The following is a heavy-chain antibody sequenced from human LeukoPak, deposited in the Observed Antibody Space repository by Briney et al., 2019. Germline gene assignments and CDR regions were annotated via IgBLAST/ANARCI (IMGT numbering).Heavy chain of an antibody. J-gene: IGHJ4*02. CDR3: ARGASARQDF. CDR1: GFTFSTLA. V-gene: IGHV3-74*01. D-gene: IGHD2-2*01. CDR2: IYIDGSST. Sequence: GGSLRLSCTASGFTFSTLAMSWVRQAPGKGLVWVSRIYIDGSSTNYADSVKGRFTISRDNAKNTLYLQMDGLRADDTAVYYCARGASARQDFWGQGTLVTVSS.